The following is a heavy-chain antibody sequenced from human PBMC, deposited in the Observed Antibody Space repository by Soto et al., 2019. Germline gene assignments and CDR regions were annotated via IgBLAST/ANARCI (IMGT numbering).Heavy chain of an antibody. V-gene: IGHV4-61*01. Sequence: SETLSLTCTVSGGSVSSGSYYWSWIRQPPGKGLEWIGYIYYSGSTNYNPSLKSRVTISVDTSKNQFSLKLSSVTAADTAVYYCATSIVATIYWFDPWGQGTLSPSPQ. CDR1: GGSVSSGSYY. D-gene: IGHD5-12*01. CDR3: ATSIVATIYWFDP. CDR2: IYYSGST. J-gene: IGHJ5*02.